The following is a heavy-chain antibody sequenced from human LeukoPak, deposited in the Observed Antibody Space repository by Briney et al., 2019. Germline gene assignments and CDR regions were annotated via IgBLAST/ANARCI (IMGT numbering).Heavy chain of an antibody. CDR2: INPNSGGT. CDR3: ARVKVAATRAFDY. V-gene: IGHV1-2*02. J-gene: IGHJ4*02. D-gene: IGHD2-15*01. Sequence: GASVKVSCKASGYTFTGYYMHWVRQAPGQGLEWKGWINPNSGGTNYAQKFQGRVTMTRDTSISTAYMELSRLRSDDTAVYYCARVKVAATRAFDYWGQGTLVTVSS. CDR1: GYTFTGYY.